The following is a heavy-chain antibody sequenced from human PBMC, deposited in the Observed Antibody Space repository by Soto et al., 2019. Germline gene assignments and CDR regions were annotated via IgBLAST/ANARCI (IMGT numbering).Heavy chain of an antibody. CDR3: ARVRREEGYSSSLSPYYYGMDV. CDR2: IIPIFGTA. CDR1: GGTFSSYA. V-gene: IGHV1-69*01. D-gene: IGHD6-13*01. Sequence: QVQLVQSGAEVKKPGSSVKVSCKASGGTFSSYAISWVRQAPGQGLEWMGGIIPIFGTANYAQKFQGRVTITADESTRTAYMELSSLRSEDTAVYYCARVRREEGYSSSLSPYYYGMDVWGKGTTVTVSS. J-gene: IGHJ6*04.